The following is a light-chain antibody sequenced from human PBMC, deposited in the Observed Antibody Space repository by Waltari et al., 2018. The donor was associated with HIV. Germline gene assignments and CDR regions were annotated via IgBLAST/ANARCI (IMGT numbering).Light chain of an antibody. J-gene: IGLJ3*02. CDR2: EVG. CDR1: SSDVGSYNL. V-gene: IGLV2-23*02. Sequence: QSALTQPPSLSGSPGQSITISCTGTSSDVGSYNLVSWYQQHPGEAPKLMIYEVGKRPSGVSNRFSGSKSGNTASLTISGLQAEDEANYYCCSYAGSTTWVFGGGTRLTVL. CDR3: CSYAGSTTWV.